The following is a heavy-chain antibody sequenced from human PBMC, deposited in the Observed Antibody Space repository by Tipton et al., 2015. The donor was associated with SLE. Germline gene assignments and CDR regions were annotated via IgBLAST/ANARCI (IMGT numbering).Heavy chain of an antibody. CDR1: GFTFDDYA. V-gene: IGHV3-9*01. CDR3: ATSNFFFAY. J-gene: IGHJ4*02. CDR2: ISWNSGSI. Sequence: SLRLSCAASGFTFDDYAMHWVRQAPGKGLEWVSGISWNSGSIGYADSVKGRFTISRDNAKNSLYLQMNSLRAEDTAVYYCATSNFFFAYWGQGTLVTVPS. D-gene: IGHD2/OR15-2a*01.